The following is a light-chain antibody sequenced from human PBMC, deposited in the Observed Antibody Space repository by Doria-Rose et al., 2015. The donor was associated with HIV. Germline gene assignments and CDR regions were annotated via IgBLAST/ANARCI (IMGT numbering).Light chain of an antibody. Sequence: EIVLTQSPESLGMSLGERATLNCKSNQSLLYTSTNYLAWSQQKPGQPPKLLIYWASTRQSGVPARFSGSGSGTDFTLTISSLEAEDVAVYYCQQYYDTPSFGPGTTVDIK. V-gene: IGKV4-1*01. CDR2: WAS. CDR1: QSLLYTSTNY. CDR3: QQYYDTPS. J-gene: IGKJ3*01.